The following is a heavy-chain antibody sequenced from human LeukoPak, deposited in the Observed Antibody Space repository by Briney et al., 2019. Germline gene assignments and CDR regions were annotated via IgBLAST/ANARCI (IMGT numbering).Heavy chain of an antibody. CDR3: AREYAVTGNFDY. CDR2: ISSGSSSI. J-gene: IGHJ4*02. V-gene: IGHV3-21*01. Sequence: PGGSPRLSCVDFGFTFSSHSMIWVRQAPGKGPEWVSFISSGSSSINYADSVKGRFTTSRDNAKNSVYLQMNSLRVEDTATYYCAREYAVTGNFDYWGQGALVSVSS. CDR1: GFTFSSHS. D-gene: IGHD2-21*02.